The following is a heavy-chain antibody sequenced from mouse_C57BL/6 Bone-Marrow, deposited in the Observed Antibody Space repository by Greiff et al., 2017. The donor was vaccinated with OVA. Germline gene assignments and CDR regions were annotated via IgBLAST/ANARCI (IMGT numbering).Heavy chain of an antibody. V-gene: IGHV1-55*01. D-gene: IGHD1-1*01. CDR3: ARRYYGSSWYCDV. CDR1: GYTFTSYW. CDR2: IYPGSGST. J-gene: IGHJ1*03. Sequence: QVQLQQPGAELVKPGASVKMSCKASGYTFTSYWITWVKQRPGQGLAWIGDIYPGSGSTNYNEKFKSKATLTVDTSSSTAYMQLSSLTSEDSAVYYCARRYYGSSWYCDVWGTGTTVTVSS.